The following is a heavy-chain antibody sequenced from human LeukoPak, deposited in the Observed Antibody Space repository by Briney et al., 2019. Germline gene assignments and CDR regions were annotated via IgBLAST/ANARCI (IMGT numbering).Heavy chain of an antibody. Sequence: ASVKVSCKASGYTFSGYYMHWVRQAPGQGLEWMGWINPNSGGTKYAQKFQGRVTMTRDTSISTAYMELSRLRSDDTAVYYCARGLADRYCSGDSCYPGYNWFDPWGQGTLVTVSS. CDR2: INPNSGGT. CDR1: GYTFSGYY. CDR3: ARGLADRYCSGDSCYPGYNWFDP. J-gene: IGHJ5*02. V-gene: IGHV1-2*02. D-gene: IGHD2-15*01.